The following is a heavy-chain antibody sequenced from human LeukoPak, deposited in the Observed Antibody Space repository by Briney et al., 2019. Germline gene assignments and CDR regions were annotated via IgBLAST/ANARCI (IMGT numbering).Heavy chain of an antibody. CDR3: AHSDLNSSSWYTGDYFDY. J-gene: IGHJ4*02. CDR2: IYWNDDK. CDR1: GFSLSTSGVG. Sequence: SGPTLVNPTQTLTLTCTFSGFSLSTSGVGVGWIRQPPGKALEWLALIYWNDDKRYSPSLKSRLTITKDTSKNQVVLTMTNMDPVDTATYYCAHSDLNSSSWYTGDYFDYWGQGTLVTVSS. D-gene: IGHD6-13*01. V-gene: IGHV2-5*01.